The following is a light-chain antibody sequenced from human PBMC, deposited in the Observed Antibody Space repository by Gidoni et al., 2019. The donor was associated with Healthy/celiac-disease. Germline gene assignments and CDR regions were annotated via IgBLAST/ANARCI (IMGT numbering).Light chain of an antibody. Sequence: SSVLTQPPSVSVAPAQTARITCGGNNIGSKSVHCYQQKPGQAPVLVVYDDSDRPSGIPERFSGSNSGNTATLTISRVEAGDEADYYCQVWDSSSDHPVVFGGGTKLTVL. CDR1: NIGSKS. CDR3: QVWDSSSDHPVV. V-gene: IGLV3-21*02. J-gene: IGLJ2*01. CDR2: DDS.